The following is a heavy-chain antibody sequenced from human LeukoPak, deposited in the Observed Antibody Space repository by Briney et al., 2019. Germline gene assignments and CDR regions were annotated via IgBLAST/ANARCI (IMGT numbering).Heavy chain of an antibody. Sequence: GGSLRLSCAASGFTFSSYAMSWVRQAPGKGLEWVSAISGSGGSTYYADSVKGRFTISRDNSKNTLYLQMNSLRAEDTAVYYCAKPRGPYGSGSYLDYWGQGTLVTVSS. CDR1: GFTFSSYA. CDR2: ISGSGGST. V-gene: IGHV3-23*01. J-gene: IGHJ4*02. D-gene: IGHD3-10*01. CDR3: AKPRGPYGSGSYLDY.